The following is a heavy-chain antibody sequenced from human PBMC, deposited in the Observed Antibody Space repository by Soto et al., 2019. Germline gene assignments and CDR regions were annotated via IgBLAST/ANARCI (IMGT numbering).Heavy chain of an antibody. J-gene: IGHJ5*02. CDR3: ARRGLVVVAATRWRAWFDP. V-gene: IGHV4-34*01. CDR2: INHSGST. Sequence: QVQLQQWGAGLLKPSETLSLICAVYGGSFSGYYWSWIRQPPGKGLEWIGEINHSGSTNYNPSLKSRVTISVDASKNQLSLKLSSMTAADTAVYYCARRGLVVVAATRWRAWFDPWGQGTLVTVSS. CDR1: GGSFSGYY. D-gene: IGHD2-15*01.